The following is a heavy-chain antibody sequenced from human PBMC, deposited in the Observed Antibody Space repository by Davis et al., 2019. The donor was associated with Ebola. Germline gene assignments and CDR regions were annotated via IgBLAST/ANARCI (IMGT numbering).Heavy chain of an antibody. V-gene: IGHV3-30*03. Sequence: GGSLRLSCAASGFSFSSYAIHWVRQAPGKGLEWVTVISYDGRYTYYTDSVKGRFTISRDNSKSTLYLQMNSLRAEDTAVYYCARDRGLQPLDYWGQGTLVTVSS. CDR3: ARDRGLQPLDY. D-gene: IGHD4-11*01. CDR1: GFSFSSYA. J-gene: IGHJ4*02. CDR2: ISYDGRYT.